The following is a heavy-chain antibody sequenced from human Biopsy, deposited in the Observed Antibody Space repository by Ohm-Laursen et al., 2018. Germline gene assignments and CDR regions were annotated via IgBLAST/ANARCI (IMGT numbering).Heavy chain of an antibody. J-gene: IGHJ4*02. Sequence: GTLSLTCTVSGGSISNYYCAWIRQSPGKGLEWIGYIYHTGSANYNPSLMSRVTLSLDTSKNQFSLRLTSVTAADTAVYYCASHDSSGWWFFDNWGQGILVTVSS. CDR1: GGSISNYY. D-gene: IGHD6-19*01. V-gene: IGHV4-59*01. CDR2: IYHTGSA. CDR3: ASHDSSGWWFFDN.